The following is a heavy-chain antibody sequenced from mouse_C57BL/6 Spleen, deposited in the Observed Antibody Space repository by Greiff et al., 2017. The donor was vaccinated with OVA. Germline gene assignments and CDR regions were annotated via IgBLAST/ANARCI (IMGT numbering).Heavy chain of an antibody. CDR2: ISYDGRN. Sequence: EVQLQESGTGPVKPSPSLSLTCPVTGFSITRGYYWHWIRQFPGNTLEWMGYISYDGRNYYNPSLKNRIPITRDTSKNQLFLKMKSVTTEDTATYYCARDVADLPRMDYWGQGTSVTVSS. CDR3: ARDVADLPRMDY. D-gene: IGHD5-1*01. J-gene: IGHJ4*01. V-gene: IGHV3-6*01. CDR1: GFSITRGYY.